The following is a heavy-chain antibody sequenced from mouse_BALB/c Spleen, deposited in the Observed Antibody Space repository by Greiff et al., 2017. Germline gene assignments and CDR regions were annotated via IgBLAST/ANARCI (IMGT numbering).Heavy chain of an antibody. J-gene: IGHJ4*01. CDR1: GFTFNTYA. Sequence: EADGGLVQPKGSLKLSCAASGFTFNTYAMNWVRQAPGKGLEWVARIRSKSNNYATYYADSVKDRFTISRDDSQSMLYLQMNNLKTEDTAMYYCVRHPHYYGSSDYYAMDYWGQGTSVTVSS. CDR2: IRSKSNNYAT. CDR3: VRHPHYYGSSDYYAMDY. D-gene: IGHD1-1*01. V-gene: IGHV10-1*02.